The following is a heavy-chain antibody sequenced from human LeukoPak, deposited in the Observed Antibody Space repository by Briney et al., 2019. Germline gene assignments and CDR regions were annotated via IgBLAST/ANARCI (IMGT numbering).Heavy chain of an antibody. CDR1: GFTFDDYA. CDR2: ISWNSGSI. CDR3: AKDYTAMVRGPDY. V-gene: IGHV3-9*01. J-gene: IGHJ4*02. D-gene: IGHD5-18*01. Sequence: GGSLRLSCAASGFTFDDYAMHWVRQAPGKGLEWVSGISWNSGSIGYADSVKGRFTISRDNAKNSLYLQMNSLRAEDTALYYCAKDYTAMVRGPDYWGQETLVTVSS.